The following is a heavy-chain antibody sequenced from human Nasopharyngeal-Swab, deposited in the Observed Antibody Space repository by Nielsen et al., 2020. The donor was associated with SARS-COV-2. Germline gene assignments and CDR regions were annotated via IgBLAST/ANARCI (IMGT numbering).Heavy chain of an antibody. V-gene: IGHV3-48*01. Sequence: GGSLRLSCAASGFTFSSYSMNWVRQAPGKGLEWVSYISRSSSTIYYADSVKGRFTISRDNSKNTLYLQMNSLRAEDTAVYYCARSKGGTYYYGMDVWGQGTTVTVSS. J-gene: IGHJ6*02. CDR2: ISRSSSTI. CDR1: GFTFSSYS. CDR3: ARSKGGTYYYGMDV. D-gene: IGHD6-25*01.